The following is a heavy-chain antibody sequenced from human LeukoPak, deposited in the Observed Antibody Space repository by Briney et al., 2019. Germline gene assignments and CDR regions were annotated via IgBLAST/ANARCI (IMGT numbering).Heavy chain of an antibody. CDR2: IIPIFGTA. D-gene: IGHD5-12*01. J-gene: IGHJ4*02. CDR3: ARDPARGGYSGYLLAY. Sequence: ASVKVSCKASGGTFSSYAISWVRQAPGQGLEWMGGIIPIFGTANYAQKIQGRVTITADESTSTAYMELSSLRSEDTAVYYCARDPARGGYSGYLLAYWGQGTLVTVSS. CDR1: GGTFSSYA. V-gene: IGHV1-69*13.